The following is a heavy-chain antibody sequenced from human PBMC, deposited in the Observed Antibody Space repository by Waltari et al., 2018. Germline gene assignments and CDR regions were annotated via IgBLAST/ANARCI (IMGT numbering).Heavy chain of an antibody. Sequence: QLQLQESGPGLVKPSEPLSLTCTVSGGSISSSRYHWGWIRKPPGKGLERIGSIYYSGSTYYNPSLKSRVTISVDTSKNQFSLKLSSVTAADTAVYYCARDRRYYGSGSYSIFDYWGQGTLVTVSS. J-gene: IGHJ4*02. V-gene: IGHV4-39*07. CDR1: GGSISSSRYH. CDR3: ARDRRYYGSGSYSIFDY. CDR2: IYYSGST. D-gene: IGHD3-10*01.